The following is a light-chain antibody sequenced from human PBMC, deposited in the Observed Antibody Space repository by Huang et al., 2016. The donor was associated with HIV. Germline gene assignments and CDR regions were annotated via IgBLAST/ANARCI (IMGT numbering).Light chain of an antibody. CDR1: QSVNSD. J-gene: IGKJ4*01. Sequence: EIEMTQSPAILSVSPGERATLSCRASQSVNSDLAWYLQKPGQAPRLLIYGASTRAMGIPAKCNGTGSGTEFSLSISNLQSDDFGVYYCQQYNDWPPLTFGGGTKVEI. V-gene: IGKV3-15*01. CDR2: GAS. CDR3: QQYNDWPPLT.